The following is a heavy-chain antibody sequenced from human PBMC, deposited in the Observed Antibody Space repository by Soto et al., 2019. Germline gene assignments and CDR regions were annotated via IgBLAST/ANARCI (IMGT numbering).Heavy chain of an antibody. Sequence: QVQLQESGPGLVKPSQTLSLTCTVSGGSISSGGYYWSWIRQHPGKGLEWIGYTYYSGSTYYNPSLKSRVTLSVDTSKNQFSLKLSSVTAADTAVYYCARSGYYYDSSGPTPDWYFDLWGRGTLVTVSS. CDR2: TYYSGST. J-gene: IGHJ2*01. V-gene: IGHV4-31*03. CDR3: ARSGYYYDSSGPTPDWYFDL. D-gene: IGHD3-22*01. CDR1: GGSISSGGYY.